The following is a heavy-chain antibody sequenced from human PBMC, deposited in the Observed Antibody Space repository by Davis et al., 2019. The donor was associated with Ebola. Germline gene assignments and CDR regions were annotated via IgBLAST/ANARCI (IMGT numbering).Heavy chain of an antibody. V-gene: IGHV3-21*04. CDR2: ISSSSSYI. J-gene: IGHJ3*02. Sequence: PGGSLRLSCAASGFTFSSYSMNWVRQAPGKGLEWVSSISSSSSYIYYADSVKGRFTISRDNAKNSLYLQMNSLRAEDTALYYCAKALYYYDSSGYRDAFDIWGQGTMVTVSS. CDR3: AKALYYYDSSGYRDAFDI. D-gene: IGHD3-22*01. CDR1: GFTFSSYS.